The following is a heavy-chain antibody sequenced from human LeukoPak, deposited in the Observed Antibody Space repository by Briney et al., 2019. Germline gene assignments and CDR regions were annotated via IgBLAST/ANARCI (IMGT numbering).Heavy chain of an antibody. J-gene: IGHJ4*02. CDR1: GGSFSGYY. D-gene: IGHD6-13*01. CDR2: INHSGST. Sequence: SETLSLTCAVYGGSFSGYYWSWIRQPPGKGLEWIGEINHSGSTNYNPSLKSRVTISVDTSKNQFSLKLSSVTAADTAVYYCARAPGYSSSWYPPFDYRGQGTLVTVSS. CDR3: ARAPGYSSSWYPPFDY. V-gene: IGHV4-34*01.